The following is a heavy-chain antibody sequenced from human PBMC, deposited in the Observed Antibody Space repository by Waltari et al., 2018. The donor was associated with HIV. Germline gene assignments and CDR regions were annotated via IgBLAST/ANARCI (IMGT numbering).Heavy chain of an antibody. D-gene: IGHD2-2*01. CDR3: AVDLVPAAS. J-gene: IGHJ5*02. Sequence: EVRLLQSVAEVKTPGATVTISCKISGYTFTEYYMHWIPQAPGRGLEWMRLRDPADGEAKVAEKFQGRVTLTADTSTDTAYMEVSGLTSEDTAVYFCAVDLVPAASWGQGTLVIVSS. V-gene: IGHV1-69-2*01. CDR2: RDPADGEA. CDR1: GYTFTEYY.